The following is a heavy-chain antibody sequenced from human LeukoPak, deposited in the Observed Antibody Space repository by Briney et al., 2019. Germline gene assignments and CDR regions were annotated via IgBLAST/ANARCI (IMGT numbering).Heavy chain of an antibody. J-gene: IGHJ4*02. CDR3: ARGERGYYDSSGIFDY. D-gene: IGHD3-22*01. V-gene: IGHV3-23*01. CDR2: ISGSGGST. Sequence: PGGSLRLSCAASGFTFSSYVMSWVRQAPGKGLEWVSAISGSGGSTYYADSVKGRFTISRDNAKNSLYLQMNSLRAEDTAVYYCARGERGYYDSSGIFDYWGQGTLVTVSS. CDR1: GFTFSSYV.